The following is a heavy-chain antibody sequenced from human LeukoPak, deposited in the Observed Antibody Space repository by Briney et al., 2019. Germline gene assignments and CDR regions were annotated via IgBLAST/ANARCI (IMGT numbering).Heavy chain of an antibody. CDR1: GYTFTSYD. J-gene: IGHJ6*02. D-gene: IGHD3-10*01. CDR2: INPNSGNT. Sequence: ASVKVSCKASGYTFTSYDINWVRQATGQGLEWMGWINPNSGNTGYAQKFQGRVTMTRNTSISTAYMELSSLRSEDTAVYYCPRRLELPYYYYGMDVWGQGTTVTVSS. CDR3: PRRLELPYYYYGMDV. V-gene: IGHV1-8*01.